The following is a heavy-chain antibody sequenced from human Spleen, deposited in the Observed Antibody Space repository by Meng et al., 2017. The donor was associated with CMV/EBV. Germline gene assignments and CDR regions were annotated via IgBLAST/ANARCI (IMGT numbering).Heavy chain of an antibody. CDR1: GGSSSTSNYY. J-gene: IGHJ5*02. CDR2: IFYSGSS. V-gene: IGHV4-39*01. Sequence: GGSSSTSNYYWGWIRQPPGKGLEWIGNIFYSGSSNYNPSVKSRVTISVDTSKNQFSLKLDSVTAADTAVYYCARLKVRGAPYNYFDPWGQGTLVTVSS. D-gene: IGHD3-10*01. CDR3: ARLKVRGAPYNYFDP.